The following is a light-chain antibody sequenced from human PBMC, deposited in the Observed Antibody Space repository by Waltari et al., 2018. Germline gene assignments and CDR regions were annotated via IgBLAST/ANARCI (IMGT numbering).Light chain of an antibody. CDR2: KAS. J-gene: IGKJ1*01. Sequence: DIQMTQSPSTLSASVGDTVAITGRASQRINNWLAWYQQKPGEAPKFLMYKASDLESGVPSRFSGSGSGTEFTVTSNSLQPDDFATYYCRLDDCYSMWTVGQWTRVEI. V-gene: IGKV1-5*03. CDR1: QRINNW. CDR3: RLDDCYSMWT.